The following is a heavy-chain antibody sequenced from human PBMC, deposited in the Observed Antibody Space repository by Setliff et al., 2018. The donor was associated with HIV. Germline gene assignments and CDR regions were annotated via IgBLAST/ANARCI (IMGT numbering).Heavy chain of an antibody. D-gene: IGHD3-22*01. CDR1: GAPIRGGGYF. J-gene: IGHJ6*03. V-gene: IGHV4-30-4*08. CDR3: ARHGGSGYYPYYYYYYMDV. Sequence: TLSLTCSVSGAPIRGGGYFWTWIRQLPGRGLEWIGYIYYSGSTYYNPSLKSRVTISVDTSKDQFSLRLSSVTAADTAVYYCARHGGSGYYPYYYYYYMDVWGTGTTVTVSS. CDR2: IYYSGST.